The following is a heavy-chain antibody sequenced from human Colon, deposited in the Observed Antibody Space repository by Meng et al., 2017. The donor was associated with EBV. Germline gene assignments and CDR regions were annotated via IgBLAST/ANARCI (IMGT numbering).Heavy chain of an antibody. Sequence: QVQLQESGPGLVKPSXXLXLTCAVSGDSISSSNWWSWVRQPPGKGLEWIGEIYHSGSTNYNPSLKSRVTISVDKSKNQFSLNLSSVTAADTAVCYCARVGQWLPIDYWGQGTLVTVSS. CDR3: ARVGQWLPIDY. D-gene: IGHD6-19*01. V-gene: IGHV4-4*02. J-gene: IGHJ4*02. CDR1: GDSISSSNW. CDR2: IYHSGST.